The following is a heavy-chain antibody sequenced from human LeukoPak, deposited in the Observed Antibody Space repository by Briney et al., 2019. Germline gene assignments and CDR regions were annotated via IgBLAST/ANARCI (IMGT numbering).Heavy chain of an antibody. V-gene: IGHV1-18*01. CDR2: INTYDGNT. J-gene: IGHJ4*02. D-gene: IGHD2-15*01. Sequence: ASVKVSCKASGYTFSSYHVSWVRQAPGQGLEWMGWINTYDGNTNYAQNFQGRVAMTTDTSTSTAYMELRSLRSDDTAVYYCARDFATWYFDYWGQGTMVPVSS. CDR3: ARDFATWYFDY. CDR1: GYTFSSYH.